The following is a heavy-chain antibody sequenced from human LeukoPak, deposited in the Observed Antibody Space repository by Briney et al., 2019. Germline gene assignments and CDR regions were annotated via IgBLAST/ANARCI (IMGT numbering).Heavy chain of an antibody. CDR1: GGSFNNYY. J-gene: IGHJ5*02. V-gene: IGHV4-34*01. Sequence: KSSETLSLTCAVYGGSFNNYYWNWIRQPPGKVLEWIGEINHSGSTKYNPSLKSRLTISVDTSKNQFSLKVTSVTAADTAVYYCASSSSTDPQLDPWGQGTLVTVSS. CDR3: ASSSSTDPQLDP. D-gene: IGHD4-11*01. CDR2: INHSGST.